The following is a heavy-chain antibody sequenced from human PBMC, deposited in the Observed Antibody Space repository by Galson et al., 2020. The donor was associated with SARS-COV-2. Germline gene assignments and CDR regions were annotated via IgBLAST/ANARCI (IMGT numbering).Heavy chain of an antibody. V-gene: IGHV3-7*01. Sequence: GESLKISCAASGFTFSHYWMSWVRHSPGKGLEWVANIKVDGSAKYYVDSVRGRFIISRDNAKNSLYLQMFSLRAEDSAMYFCARDGVTSCLDNWGQGTLVTVSS. CDR2: IKVDGSAK. D-gene: IGHD2-2*01. CDR1: GFTFSHYW. CDR3: ARDGVTSCLDN. J-gene: IGHJ4*02.